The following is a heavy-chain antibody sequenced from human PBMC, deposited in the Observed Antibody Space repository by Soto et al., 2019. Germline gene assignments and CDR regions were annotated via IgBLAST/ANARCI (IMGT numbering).Heavy chain of an antibody. V-gene: IGHV4-30-2*01. CDR3: AAGGGLPRYY. CDR1: GGSISSGGYS. Sequence: QLQLQESGSGLVKPSQTLSLTCAVSGGSISSGGYSWSWIRQPPGKGLEWIGYIYHSGSTYYIPSLKSRVTISVDRSKNQFSMKLCPVTAADTAVYYCAAGGGLPRYYWGQGILVTVSS. D-gene: IGHD1-26*01. CDR2: IYHSGST. J-gene: IGHJ4*02.